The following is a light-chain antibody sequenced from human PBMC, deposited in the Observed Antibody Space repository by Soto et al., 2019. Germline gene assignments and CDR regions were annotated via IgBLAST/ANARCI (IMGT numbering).Light chain of an antibody. CDR2: KAS. V-gene: IGKV1-5*03. J-gene: IGKJ1*01. Sequence: DVQMKQSPSTLSAYVGDRVTITCRASQSISSYLNWYQQKPGKAPKLLIYKASSLESGVPSRFSGSGSGTEFTLTISSLQPDDFATYYCQHYNSYSEAFGQVGKADI. CDR1: QSISSY. CDR3: QHYNSYSEA.